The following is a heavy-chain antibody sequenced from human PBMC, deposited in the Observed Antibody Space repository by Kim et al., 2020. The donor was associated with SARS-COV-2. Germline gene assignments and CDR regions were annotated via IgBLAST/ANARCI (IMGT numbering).Heavy chain of an antibody. D-gene: IGHD3-22*01. V-gene: IGHV7-4-1*02. CDR3: ARTYYDSSGDYYGMDV. J-gene: IGHJ6*02. CDR1: GYTFTSYA. CDR2: INTNTGNP. Sequence: ASVKVSCKASGYTFTSYAMNWVRQAPGQGLGWMGWINTNTGNPTYAQGFTGRFVFSLETSVSTAYLQISSLKAEDTAVYYCARTYYDSSGDYYGMDVWGQGTTVTVPS.